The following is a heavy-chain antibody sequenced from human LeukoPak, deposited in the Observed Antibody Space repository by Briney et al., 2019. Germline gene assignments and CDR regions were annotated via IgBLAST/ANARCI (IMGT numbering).Heavy chain of an antibody. D-gene: IGHD3-3*01. CDR1: GFTFGKYW. Sequence: GGSLRLSCVASGFTFGKYWMSWVRQAPGKGLEWVANIKLDGSEKNYVDSVKGRFTISRDNTKNSLYLQMNNLRAEDTAVFYCARDQYDTWSRRGNFDSWGQGTLVSSPQ. J-gene: IGHJ4*02. CDR3: ARDQYDTWSRRGNFDS. CDR2: IKLDGSEK. V-gene: IGHV3-7*03.